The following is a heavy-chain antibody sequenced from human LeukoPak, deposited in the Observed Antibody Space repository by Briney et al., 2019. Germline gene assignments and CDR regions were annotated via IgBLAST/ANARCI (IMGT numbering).Heavy chain of an antibody. CDR3: AKDLIL. Sequence: SETLSLTCTVSGGSISSSSHYWGWIRQPPGKGLEWIGSINYSGTTYYNPSLKSRVTISIDTSKNQFSLKLSSVTAADTAVYFCAKDLILWGQGTVVTVSS. J-gene: IGHJ3*01. CDR2: INYSGTT. V-gene: IGHV4-39*07. CDR1: GGSISSSSHY.